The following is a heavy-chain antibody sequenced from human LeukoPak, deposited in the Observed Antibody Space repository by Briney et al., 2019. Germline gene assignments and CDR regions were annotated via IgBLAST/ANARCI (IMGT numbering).Heavy chain of an antibody. V-gene: IGHV4-39*01. D-gene: IGHD2-15*01. J-gene: IGHJ4*02. CDR1: GGSISTSSYH. Sequence: SETLSLTCTVSGGSISTSSYHWGWIRHPPGKGLEWIGNIYYSGSTYYNPSLKSRVTISVDTSKNQFSLKLSSVTAADTAVYYCASRPFFGSGGSFSRGGHYWGQGTLVTVSS. CDR3: ASRPFFGSGGSFSRGGHY. CDR2: IYYSGST.